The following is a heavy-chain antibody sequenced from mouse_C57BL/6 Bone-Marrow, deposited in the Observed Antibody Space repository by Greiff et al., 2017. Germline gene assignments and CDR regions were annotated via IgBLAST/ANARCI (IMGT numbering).Heavy chain of an antibody. J-gene: IGHJ4*01. CDR2: IDPSDSYT. CDR1: GYTFTSYW. Sequence: QVQLKQPGAELVKPGASVKLSCKASGYTFTSYWMQWVKQRPGQGLEWIGEIDPSDSYTNYNQKFKGKATLTVDTSSSTAYMQLSSLRSEDSAVYYCAREVTTDYAMDYWGQGTSVTVSS. CDR3: AREVTTDYAMDY. D-gene: IGHD2-2*01. V-gene: IGHV1-50*01.